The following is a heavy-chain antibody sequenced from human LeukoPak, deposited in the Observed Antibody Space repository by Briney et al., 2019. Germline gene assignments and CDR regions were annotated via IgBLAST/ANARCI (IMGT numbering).Heavy chain of an antibody. V-gene: IGHV3-74*01. CDR3: ARDLSFSPDF. J-gene: IGHJ4*02. Sequence: GGSLRLSCAASGFTVSSNYMSWVRQAPGKGLVWVSHVSPDGSYADSVEGRFTISRDNAKNTIFLQMNSLRAEDTAVYYCARDLSFSPDFWGRGTLVTVSS. CDR2: VSPDG. CDR1: GFTVSSNY.